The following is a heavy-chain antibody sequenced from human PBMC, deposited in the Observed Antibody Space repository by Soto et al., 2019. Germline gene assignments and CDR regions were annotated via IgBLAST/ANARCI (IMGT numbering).Heavy chain of an antibody. CDR2: IYYSGST. V-gene: IGHV4-30-4*01. CDR3: ASFLWFGEKTYGMDV. D-gene: IGHD3-10*01. CDR1: GGSISSGDYY. J-gene: IGHJ6*02. Sequence: QVQLQESGPGLVKPSQTLSITCTVSGGSISSGDYYWSWIRRPPGKGLEWIGYIYYSGSTYYNPSLKSRVTISVDTSKNQFSLKLSSVTAAYTAVYYCASFLWFGEKTYGMDVWGQGTTVTVSS.